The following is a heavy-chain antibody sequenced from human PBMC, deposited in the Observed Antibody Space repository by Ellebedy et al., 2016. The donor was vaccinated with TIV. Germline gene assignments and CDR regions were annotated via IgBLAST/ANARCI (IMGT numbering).Heavy chain of an antibody. J-gene: IGHJ3*02. D-gene: IGHD6-19*01. CDR2: IYSSGTT. Sequence: MPSETLSLTCTVSGGSINNRYWSWIRQVAGKGLEWIGRIYSSGTTNYNPSLNSRVTMSVDTSKNQFSLRLTSVTAADTAIYYCARWFDASGNDAFDIWGQGRVVIVSS. CDR1: GGSINNRY. CDR3: ARWFDASGNDAFDI. V-gene: IGHV4-4*07.